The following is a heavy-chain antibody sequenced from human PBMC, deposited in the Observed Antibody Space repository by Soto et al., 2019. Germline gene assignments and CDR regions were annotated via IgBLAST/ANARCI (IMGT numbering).Heavy chain of an antibody. J-gene: IGHJ4*02. Sequence: ASVKVSCKASGYTFTGYYMHWVRQAPGQGLEWMGWINPNSGGTNYAQKFQGWVTMTRDTSISTAYMELSRLRSDDTAVYYCAREGRSSWYEYYFDYWGQGTLVTVSS. CDR3: AREGRSSWYEYYFDY. V-gene: IGHV1-2*04. CDR2: INPNSGGT. D-gene: IGHD6-13*01. CDR1: GYTFTGYY.